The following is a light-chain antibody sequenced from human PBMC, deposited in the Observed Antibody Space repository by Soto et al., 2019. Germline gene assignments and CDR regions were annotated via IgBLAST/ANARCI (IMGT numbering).Light chain of an antibody. V-gene: IGKV1-5*03. Sequence: DIQMTQSPSTLSASVGDRVTITCRASQSVDRWLAWYQQRSGKAPKALIYKASNLESGVPSRFSGSGSGTEFTLTITSLQPGDIATYYCQQYTTLVTFGQGTMVEMK. CDR2: KAS. CDR1: QSVDRW. CDR3: QQYTTLVT. J-gene: IGKJ1*01.